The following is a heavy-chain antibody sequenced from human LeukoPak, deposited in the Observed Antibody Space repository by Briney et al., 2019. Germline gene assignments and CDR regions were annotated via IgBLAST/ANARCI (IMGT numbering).Heavy chain of an antibody. J-gene: IGHJ4*02. CDR3: ARDSTHDSSGYVYPDY. Sequence: GGSLRLSCAASGFTFSSYSMNWVRQAPGKGLEWVSYISSSSSTIYYVDSVKGRFTISRDNAKNSLYLQMNSLRAEDTAVYYCARDSTHDSSGYVYPDYWGQGTLVTVSS. CDR2: ISSSSSTI. CDR1: GFTFSSYS. D-gene: IGHD3-22*01. V-gene: IGHV3-48*01.